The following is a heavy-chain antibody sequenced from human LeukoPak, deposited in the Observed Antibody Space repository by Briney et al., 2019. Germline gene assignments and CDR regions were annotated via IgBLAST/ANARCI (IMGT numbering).Heavy chain of an antibody. Sequence: GGSLRLSCAASGFTFSSYAMNWVRQAPGKGLEWVANIKQDGSEKYYVDSVKGRFTISRDNAKNSLYLQMNSLRAEDTAVYYCARARDYVWGSYRYRVYFDYWGQGTLVTVSS. J-gene: IGHJ4*02. CDR1: GFTFSSYA. V-gene: IGHV3-7*01. CDR2: IKQDGSEK. D-gene: IGHD3-16*02. CDR3: ARARDYVWGSYRYRVYFDY.